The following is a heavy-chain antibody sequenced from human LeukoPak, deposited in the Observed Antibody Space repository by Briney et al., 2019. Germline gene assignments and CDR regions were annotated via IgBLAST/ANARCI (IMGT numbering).Heavy chain of an antibody. D-gene: IGHD3-3*01. CDR1: GVSFSGYY. Sequence: SETLSLTCAVYGVSFSGYYWSWLRQPPGKGLEWIGEINHSGSTNYNPSLKSRVTISVDTSKNQFSLKLSSVTAADTAVYYCARGPRITIFGVVIIRFDYWGQGTLVTVSS. V-gene: IGHV4-34*01. CDR3: ARGPRITIFGVVIIRFDY. J-gene: IGHJ4*02. CDR2: INHSGST.